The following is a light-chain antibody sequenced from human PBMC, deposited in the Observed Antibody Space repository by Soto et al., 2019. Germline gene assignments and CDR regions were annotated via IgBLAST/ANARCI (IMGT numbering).Light chain of an antibody. CDR1: NSDVGAYSY. V-gene: IGLV2-14*03. J-gene: IGLJ1*01. CDR2: DVG. CDR3: SSYTAFTTYV. Sequence: QSALTQPASVSGSPAQSITISCTGTNSDVGAYSYVSWYQQYPGKAPKLLIYDVGARPSGISDRFSGSKSGNTASLTISGLQAEDEADYYCSSYTAFTTYVFGSGTKVTVL.